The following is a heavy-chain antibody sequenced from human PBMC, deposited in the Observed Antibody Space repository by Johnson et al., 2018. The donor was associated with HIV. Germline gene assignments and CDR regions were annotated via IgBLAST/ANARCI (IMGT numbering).Heavy chain of an antibody. Sequence: VQLVESGGTLAKPAWSPRLSCAASQFTLSNYGMHWVRQAPGKGLEWVAVITFEGSDKYYADSVKGRVTISRDDSKNTLYLRLNSLRPEDSAVYYCAKDVSVVTPSGSFDIWGQGTRVTVSS. CDR1: QFTLSNYG. CDR2: ITFEGSDK. J-gene: IGHJ3*02. CDR3: AKDVSVVTPSGSFDI. V-gene: IGHV3-30*18. D-gene: IGHD4-23*01.